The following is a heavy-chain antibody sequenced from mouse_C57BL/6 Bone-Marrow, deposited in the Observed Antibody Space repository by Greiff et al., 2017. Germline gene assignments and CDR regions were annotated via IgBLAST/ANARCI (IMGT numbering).Heavy chain of an antibody. J-gene: IGHJ1*03. CDR1: GYTFTSYW. CDR2: IHPNSGST. V-gene: IGHV1-64*01. CDR3: ARRITTVDWYFDV. D-gene: IGHD1-1*01. Sequence: VQLQQPGAELVKPGASVKLSCKASGYTFTSYWMHWVKQRPGQGLEWIGMIHPNSGSTNYNEKFKSKATLTVDKSSSKAYMQLSSLTSEDSAVYYCARRITTVDWYFDVWGTGTTVTVSS.